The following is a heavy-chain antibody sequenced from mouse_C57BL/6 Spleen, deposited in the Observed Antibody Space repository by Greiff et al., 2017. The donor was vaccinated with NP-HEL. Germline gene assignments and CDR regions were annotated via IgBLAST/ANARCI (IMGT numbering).Heavy chain of an antibody. CDR2: ISDGGSYT. D-gene: IGHD1-1*01. CDR1: GFTFSSYA. Sequence: EVKLMESGGGLVKPGGSLKLSCAASGFTFSSYAMSWVRQTPEKRLEWVATISDGGSYTYYPANVKGRFTISRDNAKNNLYLQMSHLKSEDTARYYCAREGYYGSSYEGWYFEVWGTGTTVTVAS. CDR3: AREGYYGSSYEGWYFEV. V-gene: IGHV5-4*01. J-gene: IGHJ1*03.